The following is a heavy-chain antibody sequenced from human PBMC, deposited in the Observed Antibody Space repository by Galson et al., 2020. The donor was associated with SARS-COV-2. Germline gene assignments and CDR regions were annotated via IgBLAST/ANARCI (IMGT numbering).Heavy chain of an antibody. CDR1: GGSFSGYS. V-gene: IGHV4-34*01. D-gene: IGHD3-10*01. CDR2: INISGST. Sequence: SQTLSLTCAVYGGSFSGYSWTWIRQPPGKGLEWIGEINISGSTTYSPSLKSRVTISVDTSKNQFSLNLRSLTAADTAVYYCARGHRGVVPSPVLALGPYYSYYYMDVWGKGTAVTVSS. CDR3: ARGHRGVVPSPVLALGPYYSYYYMDV. J-gene: IGHJ6*03.